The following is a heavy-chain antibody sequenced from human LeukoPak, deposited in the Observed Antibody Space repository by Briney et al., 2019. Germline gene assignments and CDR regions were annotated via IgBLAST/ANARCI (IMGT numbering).Heavy chain of an antibody. Sequence: ASVKVSCKASGYTFTSYDINWVRQATGQGLEWMGWMNPNSGNTGYAQKFQGRVTMTRNTSVSTAYMELSSLRSEDTAVYYCARGQGYCSKTSCHTPSWFDPWGQGTLVTVSS. J-gene: IGHJ5*02. CDR1: GYTFTSYD. CDR3: ARGQGYCSKTSCHTPSWFDP. CDR2: MNPNSGNT. D-gene: IGHD2-2*02. V-gene: IGHV1-8*01.